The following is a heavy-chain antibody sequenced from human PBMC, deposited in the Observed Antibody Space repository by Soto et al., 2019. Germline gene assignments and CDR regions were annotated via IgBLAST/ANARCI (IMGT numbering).Heavy chain of an antibody. V-gene: IGHV1-2*04. CDR1: GYTFTGYY. D-gene: IGHD3-22*01. J-gene: IGHJ6*02. CDR2: INPNSGGT. Sequence: ASVKVSCKASGYTFTGYYMHWVRQAPGQWLEWMGWINPNSGGTNYAQKFQGWVTMTRDTSISTAYMELSRLRSDDTAVYYCARVAYYYDSSGYSGPPYYYGMDVWGQGTTVTVSS. CDR3: ARVAYYYDSSGYSGPPYYYGMDV.